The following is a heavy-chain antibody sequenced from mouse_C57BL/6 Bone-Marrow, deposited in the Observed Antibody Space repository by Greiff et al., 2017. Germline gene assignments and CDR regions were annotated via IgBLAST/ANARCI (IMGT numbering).Heavy chain of an antibody. J-gene: IGHJ3*01. CDR3: ARLRLLRFAY. CDR1: GFTFSSYG. Sequence: EVHLVESGGDLVKPGGSLKLSCAASGFTFSSYGMSWVRQTPDKRLEWVATISSGGSYTYYPDSVKGRFTIARDNAKNTLYLQMSSLKSDDTAMYYCARLRLLRFAYWGQGTLVTVSA. CDR2: ISSGGSYT. V-gene: IGHV5-6*01. D-gene: IGHD1-1*01.